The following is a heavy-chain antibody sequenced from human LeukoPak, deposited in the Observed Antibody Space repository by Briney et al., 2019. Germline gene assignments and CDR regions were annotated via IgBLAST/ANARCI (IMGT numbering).Heavy chain of an antibody. CDR1: GFTVSSYA. D-gene: IGHD6-19*01. Sequence: GGSLRLSCAASGFTVSSYAMSWVRQAPGKGLEWVSVIYSGGSTYYADSVKGRFTISRDNSQNTLYVQMNSLRAEDTAVYYCAKDQGYSSAWYSRDGFDMWGQGTMVTVSS. CDR3: AKDQGYSSAWYSRDGFDM. CDR2: IYSGGST. J-gene: IGHJ3*02. V-gene: IGHV3-23*03.